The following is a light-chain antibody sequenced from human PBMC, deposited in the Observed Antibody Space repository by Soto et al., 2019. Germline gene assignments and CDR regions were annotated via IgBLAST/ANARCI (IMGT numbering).Light chain of an antibody. CDR3: QQYGSSPRFT. Sequence: EVVLTQSPGTLSLSPGERATLACRASQSVRSSYLAWYQQKPGQAPRLLIYGASTRATGIPDRFSGSGSGTDFTLTISRLEPEDFAVYYCQQYGSSPRFTFGPGTKVAMK. CDR2: GAS. V-gene: IGKV3-20*01. CDR1: QSVRSSY. J-gene: IGKJ3*01.